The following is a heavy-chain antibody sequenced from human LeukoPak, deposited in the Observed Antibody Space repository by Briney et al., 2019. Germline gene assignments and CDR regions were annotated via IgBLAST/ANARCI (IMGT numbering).Heavy chain of an antibody. V-gene: IGHV3-23*01. J-gene: IGHJ4*02. CDR3: AKDASYSGSYYLDY. CDR2: ISGSGGST. CDR1: GFTFSSYG. Sequence: GGSLRLSCAASGFTFSSYGMSWVRQAPGKGLEWVSAISGSGGSTYYADSVKGRFTISRDNSKNTLYLQMNSLRAEDTAVYYCAKDASYSGSYYLDYWGQGTLVTVSS. D-gene: IGHD1-26*01.